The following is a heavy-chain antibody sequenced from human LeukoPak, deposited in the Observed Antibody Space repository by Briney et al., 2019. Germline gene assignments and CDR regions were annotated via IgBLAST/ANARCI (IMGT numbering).Heavy chain of an antibody. CDR1: GFTFRNYG. Sequence: QPGGSLRLSCVASGFTFRNYGMHWVRQATGKGLEWVSGIGAAGDTYYPGSVKGRFTISRENANNSLYLQMNSLRAGDTAMYYCARDRAGDFDYWGQGTLVTVSS. D-gene: IGHD6-19*01. V-gene: IGHV3-13*04. CDR2: IGAAGDT. CDR3: ARDRAGDFDY. J-gene: IGHJ4*02.